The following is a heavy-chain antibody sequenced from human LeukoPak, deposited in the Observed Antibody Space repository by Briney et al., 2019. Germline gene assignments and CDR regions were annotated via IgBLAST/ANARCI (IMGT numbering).Heavy chain of an antibody. CDR2: IYRSGST. D-gene: IGHD3-22*01. CDR1: GGSISSGGYS. J-gene: IGHJ2*01. CDR3: ARDRYYYDSSGYYRPVGYFDL. Sequence: SETLSLTCAVSGGSISSGGYSWSWIRQPPGKGLEWIGYIYRSGSTYYNPSLKSRVTISVDRSKNQFSLKLSSVTAADTAVYYCARDRYYYDSSGYYRPVGYFDLWGRGTLVTVSS. V-gene: IGHV4-30-2*01.